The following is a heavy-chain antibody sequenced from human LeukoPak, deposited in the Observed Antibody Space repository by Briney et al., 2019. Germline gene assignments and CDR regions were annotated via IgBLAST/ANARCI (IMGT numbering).Heavy chain of an antibody. Sequence: SETLSLTCTVSGGSISSYYWSWIRQPPGKGLEWIGYTYYSGSTNYNPSLKSRVTISVDTSKNQFSLKLSSVTAADTAVYYCARGYGSGSNWFDPWGQGTLVTVSS. CDR3: ARGYGSGSNWFDP. J-gene: IGHJ5*02. CDR2: TYYSGST. D-gene: IGHD3-10*01. V-gene: IGHV4-59*01. CDR1: GGSISSYY.